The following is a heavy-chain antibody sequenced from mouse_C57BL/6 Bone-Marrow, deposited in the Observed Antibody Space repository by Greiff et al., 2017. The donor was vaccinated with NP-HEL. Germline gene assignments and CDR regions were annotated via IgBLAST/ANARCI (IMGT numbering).Heavy chain of an antibody. CDR1: GYTFTSYW. CDR2: IDPSDSYT. Sequence: QVQLQQPGAELVRPGTSVKLSCKASGYTFTSYWMHWVKQRPGQGLEWIGVIDPSDSYTNYNQKFKGKATLTVDTSSRAAYMQLSSLTSEDSAVYYCARSYDYDGGVWYFDVWGTGTTVTVSS. D-gene: IGHD2-4*01. V-gene: IGHV1-59*01. J-gene: IGHJ1*03. CDR3: ARSYDYDGGVWYFDV.